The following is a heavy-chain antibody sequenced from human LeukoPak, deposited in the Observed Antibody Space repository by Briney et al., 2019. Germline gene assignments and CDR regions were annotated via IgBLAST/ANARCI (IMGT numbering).Heavy chain of an antibody. V-gene: IGHV1-18*01. CDR3: ARDYLAYCGGDCYSGYDY. J-gene: IGHJ4*02. Sequence: ASVKVSCKXSGYTFTSYGISWVRQAPGQGLEWMGWISAYNGNTNYTQKLQGRVTMTTDTSTSTAYMELRSLRSDDTAVYYCARDYLAYCGGDCYSGYDYWGQGTLVTVSS. D-gene: IGHD2-21*02. CDR2: ISAYNGNT. CDR1: GYTFTSYG.